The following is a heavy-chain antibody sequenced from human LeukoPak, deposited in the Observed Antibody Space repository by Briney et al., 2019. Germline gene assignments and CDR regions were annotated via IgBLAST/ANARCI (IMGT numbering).Heavy chain of an antibody. CDR1: GLTFSSYW. CDR2: INQDGSDK. V-gene: IGHV3-7*01. D-gene: IGHD6-19*01. CDR3: ARTYPGIALAGTFDY. Sequence: GGSLRLSCAASGLTFSSYWMGWVRQAPGEGLGWVANINQDGSDKYYVDSVKGRFTISRDNAKNSLYLQMNSLRAEDTAVYFCARTYPGIALAGTFDYWGQGTRVTFSS. J-gene: IGHJ4*02.